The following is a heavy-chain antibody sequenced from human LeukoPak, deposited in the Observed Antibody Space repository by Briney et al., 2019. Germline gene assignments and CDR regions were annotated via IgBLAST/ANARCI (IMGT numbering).Heavy chain of an antibody. CDR3: AKDRALDTAMVTTDAFDI. J-gene: IGHJ3*02. D-gene: IGHD5-18*01. V-gene: IGHV3-23*01. Sequence: GGSLRLSCAVSGFTFSSYAMSWVRQAPGKGLEWVSAISGSGGSTYYADSVKGRFTISRDNSKNTLYLQMNSLRAEDTAVYYCAKDRALDTAMVTTDAFDIWGQGTMVTVSS. CDR1: GFTFSSYA. CDR2: ISGSGGST.